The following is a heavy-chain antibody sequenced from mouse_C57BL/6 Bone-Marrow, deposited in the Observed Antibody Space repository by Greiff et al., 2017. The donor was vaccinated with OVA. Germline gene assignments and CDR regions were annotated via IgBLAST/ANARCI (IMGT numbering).Heavy chain of an antibody. CDR2: FHPYNDDT. Sequence: QVQLQQSGAELVKPGASVKMSCKASGYTFTTYPIEWMKQNHGKSLEWIGNFHPYNDDTKYNEKFKGKATLTVEKSSSTVYLELSRLTSDDSAVYYCARGDYYGSSVNYYAMDYWGQGTSVTVSS. V-gene: IGHV1-47*01. J-gene: IGHJ4*01. CDR3: ARGDYYGSSVNYYAMDY. D-gene: IGHD1-1*01. CDR1: GYTFTTYP.